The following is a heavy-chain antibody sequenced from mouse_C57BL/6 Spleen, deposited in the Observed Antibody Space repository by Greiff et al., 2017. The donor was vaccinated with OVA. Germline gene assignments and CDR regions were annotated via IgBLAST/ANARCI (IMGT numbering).Heavy chain of an antibody. D-gene: IGHD2-3*01. CDR3: AGWLLRFAY. CDR1: GYTFTSYG. CDR2: IYPRSGNT. J-gene: IGHJ3*01. Sequence: VHLVESGAELARPGASVKLSCKASGYTFTSYGISWVKQRTGQGLEWIGEIYPRSGNTYYNEKFKGKATLTADKSSSTAYMELRSLTSEDSAVYFCAGWLLRFAYWGQGTLVTVSA. V-gene: IGHV1-81*01.